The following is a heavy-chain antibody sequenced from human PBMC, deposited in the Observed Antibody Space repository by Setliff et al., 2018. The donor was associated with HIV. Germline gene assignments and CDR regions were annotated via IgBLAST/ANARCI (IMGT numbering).Heavy chain of an antibody. CDR1: GFTLSTYT. Sequence: PGGSLRLSCAASGFTLSTYTMNWVRQAPGKGLEWISSISSNIIYIYYADSVRGRFTIPRDNAKNSLYLQMNNLRDEDTAVYFCVGPDFEAPQGGHWGQGTLVTVSS. CDR3: VGPDFEAPQGGH. V-gene: IGHV3-21*04. J-gene: IGHJ1*01. CDR2: ISSNIIYI. D-gene: IGHD3-16*01.